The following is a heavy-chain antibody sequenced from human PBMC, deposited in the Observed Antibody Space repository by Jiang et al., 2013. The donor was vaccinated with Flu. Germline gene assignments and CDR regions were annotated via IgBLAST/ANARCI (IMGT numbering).Heavy chain of an antibody. D-gene: IGHD2-2*01. CDR1: GFSLSTSGMC. V-gene: IGHV2-70*11. CDR2: IDWEDDK. CDR3: ARXIPGYCSTTSPFDY. Sequence: KPTQTLTLTCSFSGFSLSTSGMCVTWIRQAPGKALEWLARIDWEDDKYYSTSLRTRLTISKDTSKNQVFLTMTNMDPVDTGTYYCARXIPGYCSTTSPFDYWGQGTLVTVSS. J-gene: IGHJ4*02.